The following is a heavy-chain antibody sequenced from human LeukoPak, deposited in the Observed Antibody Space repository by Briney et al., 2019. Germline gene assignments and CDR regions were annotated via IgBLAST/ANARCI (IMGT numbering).Heavy chain of an antibody. CDR3: AKEDGAPYLSHFDY. CDR1: GFAFSGSA. V-gene: IGHV3-73*01. J-gene: IGHJ4*02. CDR2: IRSKANSYVT. D-gene: IGHD3-10*01. Sequence: GGSLRLSCAASGFAFSGSAMHWVRQTSGKGLEWLGRIRSKANSYVTVYAASVEGRFTISRDDSINTAYLQMNGLKTEDTAVYYCAKEDGAPYLSHFDYWGQGTLVTVSS.